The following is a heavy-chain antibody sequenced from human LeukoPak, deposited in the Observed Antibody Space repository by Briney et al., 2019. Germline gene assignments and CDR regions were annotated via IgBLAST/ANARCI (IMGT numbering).Heavy chain of an antibody. D-gene: IGHD3-16*02. CDR3: ARVSYVWGSYRYTYQDY. Sequence: PSETLSLTCAVYGGSFSGYYWSWIRQPPGKGLEWIGSIYYSGTTHYNPSLESRVTISVDTSKNQFSLKLSSVTAADTAVYYCARVSYVWGSYRYTYQDYWGQGTLVTVSS. CDR1: GGSFSGYY. V-gene: IGHV4-34*01. CDR2: IYYSGTT. J-gene: IGHJ4*02.